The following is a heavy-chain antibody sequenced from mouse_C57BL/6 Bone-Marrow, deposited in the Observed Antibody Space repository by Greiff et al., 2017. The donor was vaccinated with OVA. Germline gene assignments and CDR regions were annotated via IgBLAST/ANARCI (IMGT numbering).Heavy chain of an antibody. Sequence: VQLQQSGAELVRPGASVKLSCKASGYTFTDYYINWVKQRPGQGLEWIARIYPGSGNTYYNEKFKGKATLTAEKSSSTAYMQLSSLTSEDSAVYFCARGGNCHWYFDVWGTGTTVTVSS. D-gene: IGHD2-1*01. J-gene: IGHJ1*03. CDR2: IYPGSGNT. CDR1: GYTFTDYY. CDR3: ARGGNCHWYFDV. V-gene: IGHV1-76*01.